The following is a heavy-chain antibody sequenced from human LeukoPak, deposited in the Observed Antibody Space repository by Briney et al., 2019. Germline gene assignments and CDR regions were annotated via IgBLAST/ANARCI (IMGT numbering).Heavy chain of an antibody. J-gene: IGHJ5*02. CDR1: GGSFSGYY. Sequence: SETLSLTCAVYGGSFSGYYWSWIRQPPGKGLEWIGEINHSGSTNYNPSLKSRVTISVDTSKNQFSLKLSSVTAADTAVYYCARVSSLITMVRGVMRWFDPWGQGTPVTVSS. V-gene: IGHV4-34*01. CDR3: ARVSSLITMVRGVMRWFDP. D-gene: IGHD3-10*01. CDR2: INHSGST.